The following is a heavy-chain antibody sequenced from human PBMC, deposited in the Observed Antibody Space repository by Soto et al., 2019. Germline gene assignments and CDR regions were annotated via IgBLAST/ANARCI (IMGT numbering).Heavy chain of an antibody. CDR2: VFYSENT. V-gene: IGHV4-61*01. D-gene: IGHD5-12*01. CDR1: DDSGTIRRRY. Sequence: SVTMSLRSPFADDSGTIRRRYWRLLRPPPGNGLEYIGYVFYSENTSYHPSLKSRVTISVDTSKDQFSLKLSSVTAADTALYYCARVPVEMATIGYYYSYGVDVWGQGTTVTVSS. CDR3: ARVPVEMATIGYYYSYGVDV. J-gene: IGHJ6*02.